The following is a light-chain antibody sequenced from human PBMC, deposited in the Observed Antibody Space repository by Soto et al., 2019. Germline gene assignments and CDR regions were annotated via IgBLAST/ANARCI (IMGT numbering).Light chain of an antibody. CDR2: GNS. Sequence: QPVLTQPTSVSGAPGQRVTISCTGSSSNIGAGYDVHWYQQLPGTAPKLLIYGNSNRPSGVPDRFSGSKSGTSASLAITGLQAEDEADYYCQSYDSSLSGSWVFGGGTKVTVL. V-gene: IGLV1-40*01. CDR3: QSYDSSLSGSWV. J-gene: IGLJ3*02. CDR1: SSNIGAGYD.